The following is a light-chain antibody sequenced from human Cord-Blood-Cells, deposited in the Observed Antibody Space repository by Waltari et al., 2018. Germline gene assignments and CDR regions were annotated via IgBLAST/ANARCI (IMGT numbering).Light chain of an antibody. CDR3: SSYTSSSTLV. Sequence: QSALTQPASVSGSPGQSITISCTGTSSDVGGYHYVSWYQQHPGKAPKLMIYDVSKRPYGVSNRFSGSRTGSTASLTISGLRAEDEADYSCSSYTSSSTLVFGGGARLTVL. CDR1: SSDVGGYHY. V-gene: IGLV2-14*01. J-gene: IGLJ2*01. CDR2: DVS.